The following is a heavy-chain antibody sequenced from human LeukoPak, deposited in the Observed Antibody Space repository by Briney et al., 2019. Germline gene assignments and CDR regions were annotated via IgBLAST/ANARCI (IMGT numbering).Heavy chain of an antibody. V-gene: IGHV4-34*01. CDR2: INHSGST. J-gene: IGHJ4*02. CDR1: GGSFSGYY. Sequence: SETLSLTCAVYGGSFSGYYWSWIRQPPGKGLEWIGEINHSGSTNYNPSLKSRVTISVDTSKNQFSLKLSSVTAADTAVYYCARGLAAAVPSDYWGQGTLVTVSS. CDR3: ARGLAAAVPSDY. D-gene: IGHD6-13*01.